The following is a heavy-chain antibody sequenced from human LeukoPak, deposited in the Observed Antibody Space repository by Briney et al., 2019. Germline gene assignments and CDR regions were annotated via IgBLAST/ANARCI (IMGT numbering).Heavy chain of an antibody. V-gene: IGHV3-23*01. CDR1: GFTFSSYA. Sequence: GGSLRLSCAASGFTFSSYAMSWVRQAPGKGLEWVSAISGSGGSTYYADSVKGRFTISRDNSKNTLYLQMNSLRAEDTAVYYCAKAGAVVVVAAKYFDYWGQGTLVTVSS. J-gene: IGHJ4*02. D-gene: IGHD2-15*01. CDR3: AKAGAVVVVAAKYFDY. CDR2: ISGSGGST.